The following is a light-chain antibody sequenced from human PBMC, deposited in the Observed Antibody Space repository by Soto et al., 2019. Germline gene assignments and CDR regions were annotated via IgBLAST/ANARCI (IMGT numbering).Light chain of an antibody. V-gene: IGKV1-8*01. Sequence: AIRMTQSPSSFSASTGDRVTITCRASQGISSYLAWYQQKPGKAPKLLIYAASTLQSGVPSRFSGSGSGTDFTLTISCLQSEDFATYHCQQYYSYPPTFGQGTELEIK. CDR3: QQYYSYPPT. J-gene: IGKJ2*01. CDR2: AAS. CDR1: QGISSY.